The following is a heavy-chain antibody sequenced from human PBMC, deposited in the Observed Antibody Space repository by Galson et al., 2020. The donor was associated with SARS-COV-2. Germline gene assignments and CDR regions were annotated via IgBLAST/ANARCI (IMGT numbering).Heavy chain of an antibody. J-gene: IGHJ4*02. CDR3: ARDISVAAFDS. CDR2: IFFDGSDK. V-gene: IGHV3-33*01. Sequence: GESLKISCAASGFTFSSHAMHWVRQAPGKGLEWVAQIFFDGSDKYYVDSVKGRFTISRDNAKNSLYLEMNSLRAEDTAVYYCARDISVAAFDSWGQGTLVTVSS. D-gene: IGHD6-19*01. CDR1: GFTFSSHA.